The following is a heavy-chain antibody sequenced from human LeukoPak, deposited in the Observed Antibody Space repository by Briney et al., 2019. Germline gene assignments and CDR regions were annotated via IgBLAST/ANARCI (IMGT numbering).Heavy chain of an antibody. D-gene: IGHD5-12*01. CDR2: IYYSGST. J-gene: IGHJ5*02. CDR1: GASISSYY. CDR3: ASSYSGYDS. V-gene: IGHV4-59*12. Sequence: SETLSLTCTVSGASISSYYWSWIRQPPGKGLEWIGYIYYSGSTNYNPSLKSRVTMSIDTSKSQFSLKLSSVTAADTAVYYCASSYSGYDSWGQGTLVTVSS.